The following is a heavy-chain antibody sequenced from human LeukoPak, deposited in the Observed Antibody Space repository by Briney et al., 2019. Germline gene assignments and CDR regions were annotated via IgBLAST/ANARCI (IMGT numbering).Heavy chain of an antibody. CDR1: GYTFTSYY. D-gene: IGHD3-3*01. V-gene: IGHV1-46*01. J-gene: IGHJ4*02. Sequence: ASVKVSCKASGYTFTSYYMHWVRQAPGQGLEWMGIINPSGGSTSYAQKFQGRVTMTRDMSTSTVYMELSSLRSEDTAVYYCATSGYDFWSGYTPSGAFDYWGQGTLVTVSS. CDR3: ATSGYDFWSGYTPSGAFDY. CDR2: INPSGGST.